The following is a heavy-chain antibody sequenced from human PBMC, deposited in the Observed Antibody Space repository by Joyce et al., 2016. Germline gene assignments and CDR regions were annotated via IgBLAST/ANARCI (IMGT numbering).Heavy chain of an antibody. CDR3: ARVPLSSAFDY. CDR2: INYSDNT. Sequence: QVQLQESGPGLVQPSQTLSLTCGVSGGSISDGGYYWSWIRQRPGQGREWIGYINYSDNTYYNPSLKSRLTISIDMSKNQFSLRLTSVTAADTAVYYCARVPLSSAFDYWGQGILVTVSS. J-gene: IGHJ4*02. CDR1: GGSISDGGYY. V-gene: IGHV4-31*11. D-gene: IGHD1-26*01.